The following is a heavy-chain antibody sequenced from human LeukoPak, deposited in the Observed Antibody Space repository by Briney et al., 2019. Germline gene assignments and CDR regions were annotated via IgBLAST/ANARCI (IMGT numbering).Heavy chain of an antibody. Sequence: PSETLSLTCTVSGGSISSYQWSWIRQPPGKGLEWIGNIYDSGSANYNPSLKSRVVISVDTSKNQFSLNLTPVTAADTAVYYCARVGGITMIVVLITDAFDIWGQGTMVTVSS. V-gene: IGHV4-59*01. CDR2: IYDSGSA. CDR1: GGSISSYQ. D-gene: IGHD3-22*01. J-gene: IGHJ3*02. CDR3: ARVGGITMIVVLITDAFDI.